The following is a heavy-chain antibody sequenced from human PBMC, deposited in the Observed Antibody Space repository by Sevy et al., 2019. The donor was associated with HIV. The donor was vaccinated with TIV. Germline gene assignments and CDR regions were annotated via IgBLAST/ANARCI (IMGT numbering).Heavy chain of an antibody. CDR1: GFSFTSYE. V-gene: IGHV3-48*03. J-gene: IGHJ6*02. Sequence: GESLKISCAASGFSFTSYEINWVRQAPGKGLEWVSYISSRGTTIYYADSVKGRFTISRDNAKNSLFLQMNSLRADDTAVYYCARTGIGISGLTGAMDVWGQGTTVTVSS. CDR3: ARTGIGISGLTGAMDV. CDR2: ISSRGTTI. D-gene: IGHD2-15*01.